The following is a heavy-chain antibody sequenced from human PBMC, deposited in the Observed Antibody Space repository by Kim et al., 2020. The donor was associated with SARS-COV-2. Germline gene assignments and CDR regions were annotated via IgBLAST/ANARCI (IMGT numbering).Heavy chain of an antibody. V-gene: IGHV3-30*04. CDR3: ARDWGYTAMAPFDY. Sequence: GGSLRLSCAASGFTFSSYAMHWVRQAPGKGLEWVAVISYDGSNKYYADSVKGRFTISRDNSKNTLYLQMNSLRAEDTAVYYCARDWGYTAMAPFDYWGQGTLVTVSS. J-gene: IGHJ4*02. CDR2: ISYDGSNK. CDR1: GFTFSSYA. D-gene: IGHD5-18*01.